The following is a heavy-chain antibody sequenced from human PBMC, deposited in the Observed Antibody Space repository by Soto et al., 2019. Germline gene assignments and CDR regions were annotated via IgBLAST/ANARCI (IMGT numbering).Heavy chain of an antibody. CDR2: IYPGDPDT. J-gene: IGHJ6*02. V-gene: IGHV5-51*01. CDR1: GYRLTSYW. D-gene: IGHD6-6*01. Sequence: GESLKISRKGSGYRLTSYWIDWVRQMPGKVLEWRGIIYPGDPDTRYSPSFQGQVTISADTSISSSYLEWRSLKASDTAMYYCAGPSIAARPDEYYYGMDVWGQGTTVNVCS. CDR3: AGPSIAARPDEYYYGMDV.